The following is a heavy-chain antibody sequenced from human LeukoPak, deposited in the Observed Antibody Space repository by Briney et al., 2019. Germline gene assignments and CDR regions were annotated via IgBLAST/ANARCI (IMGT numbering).Heavy chain of an antibody. V-gene: IGHV3-23*01. CDR1: GFTFSTYG. CDR2: IISGSGVTT. J-gene: IGHJ5*02. Sequence: GGSLRLSCAASGFTFSTYGMSWVRQAPGKGLEWVSAIISGSGVTTYYADSVKGRFTISRDNSKNTLYLQINSLRAEDTAVYSCARGADGVISNSRGWFDPWGQGTLVTVSS. CDR3: ARGADGVISNSRGWFDP. D-gene: IGHD2-8*01.